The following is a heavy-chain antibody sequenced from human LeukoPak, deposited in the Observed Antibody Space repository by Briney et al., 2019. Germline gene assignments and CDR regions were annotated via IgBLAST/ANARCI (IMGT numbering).Heavy chain of an antibody. CDR3: ARTDGYNSPDAFDI. J-gene: IGHJ3*02. CDR2: IYYSGST. D-gene: IGHD5-24*01. V-gene: IGHV4-31*02. Sequence: LRLSCAASGFTFSSYSMNWVRQHPGKGLEWIGYIYYSGSTYYNPSLKSRVTISVDTSKNQFSLKLSSVTAADTAVYYCARTDGYNSPDAFDIWGQGTMVTVSS. CDR1: GFTFSSYS.